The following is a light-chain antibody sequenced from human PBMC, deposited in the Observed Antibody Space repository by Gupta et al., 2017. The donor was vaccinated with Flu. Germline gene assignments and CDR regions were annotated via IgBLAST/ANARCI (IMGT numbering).Light chain of an antibody. Sequence: SFELTQSPSVSVSPGQTARITCSGDKLGNKYASWYQQKPGQSPVLVIYQDSKRPSGIPERFSGSKSGNTATLTISGTQAMDEADYYCQAWNSGVGVFGGGTKLTVL. V-gene: IGLV3-1*01. CDR1: KLGNKY. CDR3: QAWNSGVGV. CDR2: QDS. J-gene: IGLJ2*01.